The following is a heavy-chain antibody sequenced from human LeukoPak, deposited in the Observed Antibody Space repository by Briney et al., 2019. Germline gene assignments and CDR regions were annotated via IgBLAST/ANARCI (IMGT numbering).Heavy chain of an antibody. Sequence: ASVKVSCKASGYTFTSYAMHWVRQAPGQRLGWMGWINAGNGNTNYAQKLQGRVTMTTDTSTSTAYMELRSLRSGDTAVYSCARDCRSYERNYGEAFDIWGQGTMVTVSS. CDR3: ARDCRSYERNYGEAFDI. V-gene: IGHV1-3*01. J-gene: IGHJ3*02. CDR2: INAGNGNT. CDR1: GYTFTSYA. D-gene: IGHD4-11*01.